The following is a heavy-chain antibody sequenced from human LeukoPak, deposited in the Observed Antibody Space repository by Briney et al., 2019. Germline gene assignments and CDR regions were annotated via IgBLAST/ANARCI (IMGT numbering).Heavy chain of an antibody. CDR3: ARHARGIAAAGTRPFDY. Sequence: PSETLSLTCTVSGASFSSSTYYWGWIRQPPGKGLEWFGSIYYSGSTYYNPSLKSRVTMSVDTSKNQFSLKLSSVTAADTAVYYCARHARGIAAAGTRPFDYWGQGTLVTVSS. V-gene: IGHV4-39*01. CDR2: IYYSGST. CDR1: GASFSSSTYY. J-gene: IGHJ4*02. D-gene: IGHD6-13*01.